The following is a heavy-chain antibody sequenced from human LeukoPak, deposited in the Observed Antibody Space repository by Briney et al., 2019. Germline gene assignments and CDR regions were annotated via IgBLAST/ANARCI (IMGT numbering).Heavy chain of an antibody. CDR2: ISSSSSYI. Sequence: GGSLRLSCAASGFTFTTYWMSWVRQAPGKGLEWVSSISSSSSYIYYADSVKGRFTISRDNAKNSLYLQMNSLRAEDTAVYYCARDPPGSYYLFYYMDVWGKGTTVTISS. J-gene: IGHJ6*03. CDR1: GFTFTTYW. D-gene: IGHD3-10*01. V-gene: IGHV3-21*01. CDR3: ARDPPGSYYLFYYMDV.